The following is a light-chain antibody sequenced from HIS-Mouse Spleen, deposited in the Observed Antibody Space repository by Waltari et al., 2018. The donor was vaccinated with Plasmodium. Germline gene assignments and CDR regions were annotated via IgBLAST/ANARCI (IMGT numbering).Light chain of an antibody. Sequence: SYELTQPPSVSVSPGQTARITCSGDALPKKYAYWYQQKSGQAPVLVIYEDSKRPSGSPERFSGSSSGTMATLTISGAQVGDEAEYYCYSTDSSGNHRVFGGGTKLTVL. V-gene: IGLV3-10*01. CDR1: ALPKKY. CDR2: EDS. J-gene: IGLJ3*02. CDR3: YSTDSSGNHRV.